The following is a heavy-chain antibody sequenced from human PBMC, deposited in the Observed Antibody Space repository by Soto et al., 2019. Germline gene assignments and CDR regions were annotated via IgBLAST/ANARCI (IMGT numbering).Heavy chain of an antibody. CDR3: ARDLGYYYDSSGPL. Sequence: QLQLQESGSGLVKPSQTLSLTCAVSGGSISSGGYSWSWIRQPPGKGLEWIGYIYHSGSTYYNPSLKSRVTISVDRSKNQFSLKLSSVTAADTAVYYCARDLGYYYDSSGPLWGRGTLVTVSS. V-gene: IGHV4-30-2*01. CDR2: IYHSGST. CDR1: GGSISSGGYS. J-gene: IGHJ2*01. D-gene: IGHD3-22*01.